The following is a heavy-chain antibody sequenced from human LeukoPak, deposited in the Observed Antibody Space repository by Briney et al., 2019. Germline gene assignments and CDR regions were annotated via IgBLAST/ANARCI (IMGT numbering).Heavy chain of an antibody. Sequence: ASVKVSCKASGYTFTSYDINWVRQATGQGLEWMGWMNPNSGNTDYAQKFQGRVTMTRDTSISTAYMELSRLRSDDTAVYYCARGGTPSYYYYMDVWGKGTTVTVSS. CDR1: GYTFTSYD. CDR2: MNPNSGNT. J-gene: IGHJ6*03. CDR3: ARGGTPSYYYYMDV. V-gene: IGHV1-8*01. D-gene: IGHD2-21*01.